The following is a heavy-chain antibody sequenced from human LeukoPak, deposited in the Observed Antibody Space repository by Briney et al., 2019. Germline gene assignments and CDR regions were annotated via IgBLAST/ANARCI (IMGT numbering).Heavy chain of an antibody. Sequence: GGSLRLSCAASGFTFSSYAMSWVRQAPGKGLEWVSAISGSGGSTYYADSVKGRFTISRDNSKNTLYLQMNSLRAEDTAVYYCARPDLYGGNSVGAFDYWGQGTLVTVSS. CDR2: ISGSGGST. V-gene: IGHV3-23*01. J-gene: IGHJ4*02. D-gene: IGHD4-23*01. CDR3: ARPDLYGGNSVGAFDY. CDR1: GFTFSSYA.